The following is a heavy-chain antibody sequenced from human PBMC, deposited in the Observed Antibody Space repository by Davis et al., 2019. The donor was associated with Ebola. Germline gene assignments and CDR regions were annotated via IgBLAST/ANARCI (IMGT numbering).Heavy chain of an antibody. CDR3: AKNPVYCSSTSCLSAFDI. V-gene: IGHV3-23*01. Sequence: PGGSLRLSCAASGFTFSSCAMSWVRQAPGGLEWVSGISGSSGSAYYADSVKGRFTISRDNSKNTLYLQMNSLRAEDTAVYYCAKNPVYCSSTSCLSAFDIWGQGTMVTVSS. J-gene: IGHJ3*02. CDR2: ISGSSGSA. CDR1: GFTFSSCA. D-gene: IGHD2-2*01.